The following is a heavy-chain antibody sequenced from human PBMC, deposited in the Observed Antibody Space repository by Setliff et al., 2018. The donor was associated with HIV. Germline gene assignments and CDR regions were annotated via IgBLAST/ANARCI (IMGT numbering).Heavy chain of an antibody. CDR1: GYTFTSYY. CDR3: ARGLVRWLVPRYYYGMDV. J-gene: IGHJ6*02. D-gene: IGHD6-19*01. V-gene: IGHV1-46*01. Sequence: GASVKVSCKASGYTFTSYYMHWVRQAPGQGLEWMGIINTSGGSTTYEQKFQGRVTLTRDTSISTAYMELSSLRSGDTAVYYCARGLVRWLVPRYYYGMDVWGQGTTVTVSS. CDR2: INTSGGST.